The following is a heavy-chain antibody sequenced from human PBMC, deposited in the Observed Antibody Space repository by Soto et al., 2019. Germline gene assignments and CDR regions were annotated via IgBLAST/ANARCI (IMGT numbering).Heavy chain of an antibody. D-gene: IGHD3-3*01. Sequence: QLQRVQSGAEVKKPGASVKVSCKASGYTFTGYYMLWVRQAPGQGLEWMGWINPNSGGTNYAQKVQGWVTMTRDTSISTAYMELSRLRSDDTAVYYCARGLPEFRLWSGYSAEGWFDPWGQGTLVTVSS. CDR3: ARGLPEFRLWSGYSAEGWFDP. V-gene: IGHV1-2*04. CDR1: GYTFTGYY. CDR2: INPNSGGT. J-gene: IGHJ5*02.